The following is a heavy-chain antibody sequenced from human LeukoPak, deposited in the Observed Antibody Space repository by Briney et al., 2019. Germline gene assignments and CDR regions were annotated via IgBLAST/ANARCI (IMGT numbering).Heavy chain of an antibody. V-gene: IGHV4-39*01. J-gene: IGHJ4*02. Sequence: PSETLSLTRTVSGGSISSTYYYWGWIRQPPGKGLEWIGSIYYSGSTYYNPSLKSRVTISIDTSKNQFSLKLRSVTAADTAVYYCARRGNYWGQGTLVTASS. CDR2: IYYSGST. D-gene: IGHD3-16*01. CDR3: ARRGNY. CDR1: GGSISSTYYY.